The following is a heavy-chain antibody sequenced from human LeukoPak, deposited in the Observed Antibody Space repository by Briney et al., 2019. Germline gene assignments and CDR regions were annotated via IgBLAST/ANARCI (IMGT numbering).Heavy chain of an antibody. Sequence: GGSLRLSCAASGFTFSSFWMSWVRQAPGKGLEWVANIEQDGSEKNYVDSVKGRFTISGDNAKNSLFLQMNSLRAEDTAVYFCARDSSGPDYWGQGTLVTVSS. CDR3: ARDSSGPDY. CDR2: IEQDGSEK. V-gene: IGHV3-7*01. J-gene: IGHJ4*02. D-gene: IGHD6-19*01. CDR1: GFTFSSFW.